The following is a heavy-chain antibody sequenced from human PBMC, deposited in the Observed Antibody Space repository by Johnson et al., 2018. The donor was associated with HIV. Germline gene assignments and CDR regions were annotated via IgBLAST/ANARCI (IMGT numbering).Heavy chain of an antibody. D-gene: IGHD1-26*01. V-gene: IGHV3-33*06. J-gene: IGHJ3*02. CDR1: GFTFNSYG. CDR3: AKDLFTEREDDVFDI. CDR2: IWYDGSNK. Sequence: QVQLVESGGGVVQPGRSLRLSCAASGFTFNSYGMHWVRQAPGKGLEWVAVIWYDGSNKYYADSVKGRFTISRDNSKNTLYLQMNSLRAEDTAVYYCAKDLFTEREDDVFDIWGQGTMVTVSS.